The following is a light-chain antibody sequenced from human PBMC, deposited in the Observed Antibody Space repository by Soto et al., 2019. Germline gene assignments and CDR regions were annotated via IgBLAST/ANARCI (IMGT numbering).Light chain of an antibody. J-gene: IGKJ2*01. CDR3: QERSNWPSVYT. CDR2: DAS. CDR1: QSISSY. V-gene: IGKV3-11*01. Sequence: IVLTQSPATLSVSPGERATLSCRASQSISSYLNWYQQKPGQAPRLLIYDASNRATGIPARFSGSGSGTDFTLTISSLEPEDFAVYYCQERSNWPSVYTFGQGTKLEIK.